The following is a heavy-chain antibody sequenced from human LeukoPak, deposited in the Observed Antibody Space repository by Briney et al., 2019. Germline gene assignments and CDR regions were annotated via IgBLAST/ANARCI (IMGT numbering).Heavy chain of an antibody. CDR2: INPKSGDT. CDR3: AGGYCSGGSCYLVENWFDF. V-gene: IGHV1-2*06. Sequence: APVKVSCKASGYTFSDYYMYWLRQAPGEGLEWMGRINPKSGDTNYAQNFQGRVTMTRDTSMNTAYMELSRLRSDDTAVYFCAGGYCSGGSCYLVENWFDFWGQGTLVTVSS. J-gene: IGHJ5*01. CDR1: GYTFSDYY. D-gene: IGHD2-15*01.